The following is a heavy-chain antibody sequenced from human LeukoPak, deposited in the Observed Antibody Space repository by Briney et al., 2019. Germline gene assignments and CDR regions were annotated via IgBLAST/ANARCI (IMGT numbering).Heavy chain of an antibody. CDR3: AREGISSGWPYFDY. Sequence: SETLSLNCTVYGGSISSYYWSWIRQPDGLGRECIGRIYTSGSTNYNPSLKSRVTMSVDTSKNQFSLKLSSVTAADTAVYYCAREGISSGWPYFDYWGQGTLVTVSS. CDR1: GGSISSYY. D-gene: IGHD6-19*01. J-gene: IGHJ4*02. V-gene: IGHV4-4*07. CDR2: IYTSGST.